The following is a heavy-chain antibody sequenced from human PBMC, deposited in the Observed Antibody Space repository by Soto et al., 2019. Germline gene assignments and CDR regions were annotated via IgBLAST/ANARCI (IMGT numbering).Heavy chain of an antibody. V-gene: IGHV3-30-3*01. D-gene: IGHD2-8*01. J-gene: IGHJ4*02. CDR2: ISYDGSNK. CDR3: ARDGPSVLMVYAKCDY. Sequence: QVQLVESGGGVVQPGRSLRLSCAASGFTFSSYAMHWVRQAPGKGLEWVAVISYDGSNKYYADSVKGRFTISRDNSKNTLYLQMNSLCAEDTAVYYCARDGPSVLMVYAKCDYWGQGTLVTVSS. CDR1: GFTFSSYA.